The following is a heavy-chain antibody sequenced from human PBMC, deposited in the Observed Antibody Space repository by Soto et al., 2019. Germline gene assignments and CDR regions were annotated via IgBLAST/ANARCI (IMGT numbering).Heavy chain of an antibody. CDR3: ARGGFYNGFDP. Sequence: GGSLRLSCAASGVTVSSNYMSWVRQAPGKGLEWVSVIYSGGSTYYADSVKGRFTISRDNAKNSLYLQMNSLRAEDTAVYYCARGGFYNGFDPWGQGTLVTVSS. CDR2: IYSGGST. J-gene: IGHJ5*02. CDR1: GVTVSSNY. V-gene: IGHV3-53*01. D-gene: IGHD3-10*01.